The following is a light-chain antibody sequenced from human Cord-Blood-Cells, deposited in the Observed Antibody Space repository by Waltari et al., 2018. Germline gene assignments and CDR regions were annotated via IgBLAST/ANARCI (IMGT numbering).Light chain of an antibody. CDR3: SSYTSSSTWV. CDR2: DVS. V-gene: IGLV2-14*01. Sequence: QSALAQFASVPGAPGQSISIACIDTSSAVGGHHFVSWYQQHPGKPPKLMIYDVSNPPSGVSNRFSGSKSGNTASLTISGLQAEDEADYYCSSYTSSSTWVFGGGTKLTVL. J-gene: IGLJ3*02. CDR1: SSAVGGHHF.